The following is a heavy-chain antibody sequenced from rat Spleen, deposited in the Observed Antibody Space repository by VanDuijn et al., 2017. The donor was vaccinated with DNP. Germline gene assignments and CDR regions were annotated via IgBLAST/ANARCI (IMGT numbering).Heavy chain of an antibody. CDR1: GFSLTSYG. J-gene: IGHJ2*01. CDR2: ISSGGST. D-gene: IGHD1-8*01. V-gene: IGHV2S12*01. CDR3: ARDDTVAPFDY. Sequence: QVQLKESGPGLAQPSQTLSLTCTVSGFSLTSYGVSWVRQPPGKGLEWIAAISSGGSTYYNSALKSRLSISKATSKSQVFLKMNSLQTEDTATYYCARDDTVAPFDYWGRGIMVTVSS.